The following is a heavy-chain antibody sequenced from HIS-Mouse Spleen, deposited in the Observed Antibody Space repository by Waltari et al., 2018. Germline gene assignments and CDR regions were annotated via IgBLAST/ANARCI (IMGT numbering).Heavy chain of an antibody. CDR1: GFTFSSYG. Sequence: QVQLVESGGGVVQPGRSLRLSCAASGFTFSSYGMHWVRQAPGKGLEWVAVISYDGSNKYYAHSVKGRFTISRDNSKNTLYLQMNSLRAEDTAVYYCAKETSYYDSSGYYYGGAFDIWGQGTMVTVSS. D-gene: IGHD3-22*01. V-gene: IGHV3-30*18. CDR2: ISYDGSNK. J-gene: IGHJ3*02. CDR3: AKETSYYDSSGYYYGGAFDI.